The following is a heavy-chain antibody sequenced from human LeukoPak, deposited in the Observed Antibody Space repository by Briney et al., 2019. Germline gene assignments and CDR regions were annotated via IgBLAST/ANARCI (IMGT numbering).Heavy chain of an antibody. D-gene: IGHD2-15*01. J-gene: IGHJ4*02. CDR1: GGSFSGYY. V-gene: IGHV4-34*01. CDR2: INHSGST. Sequence: SXTCAVYGGSFSGYYWSWVRQPQGKGREGIGEINHSGSTNYNPSLKSRVTISVDTSKNQFSLKLSSVTAADTAVYYCARVVVVVAAPSFDYWGQGTLVTVSS. CDR3: ARVVVVVAAPSFDY.